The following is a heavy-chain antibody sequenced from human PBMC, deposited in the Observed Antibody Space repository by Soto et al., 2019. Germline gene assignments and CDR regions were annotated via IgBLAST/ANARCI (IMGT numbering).Heavy chain of an antibody. J-gene: IGHJ4*02. Sequence: TLSLTCTVSGGSISSDSYYWCWIRQSPGKGLEWIAYMSYSGSTDYNPTLKSRVIISVDTSKSQFSLKLSSVTAADTAVYYCARHGPTELENFDYWGQGTLVTVSS. CDR1: GGSISSDSYY. CDR3: ARHGPTELENFDY. CDR2: MSYSGST. D-gene: IGHD1-1*01. V-gene: IGHV4-39*01.